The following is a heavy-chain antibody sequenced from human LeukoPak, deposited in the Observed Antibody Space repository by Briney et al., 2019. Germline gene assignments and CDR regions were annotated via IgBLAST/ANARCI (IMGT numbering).Heavy chain of an antibody. V-gene: IGHV4-34*01. CDR3: ARSRPSYYYGMEV. CDR1: GGSFSGYY. CDR2: INHSGST. J-gene: IGHJ6*02. Sequence: SETLSLTCAVYGGSFSGYYWSWIRQPPGKGLEWIGEINHSGSTNYNPSLKSRVTISVDTSKNQFSLKLSSVAAADTAVYYCARSRPSYYYGMEVWGQGTTVTVSS.